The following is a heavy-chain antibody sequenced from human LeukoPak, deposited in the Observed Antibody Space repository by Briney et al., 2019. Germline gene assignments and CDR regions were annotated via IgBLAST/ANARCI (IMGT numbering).Heavy chain of an antibody. V-gene: IGHV3-23*01. CDR2: ISGSGGST. D-gene: IGHD3-22*01. J-gene: IGHJ1*01. CDR1: GFAVSSNY. CDR3: ARDSRYYDSSGYYRGYFQH. Sequence: GGSLRLSCAASGFAVSSNYMSWVRQAPGKGLEWVSAISGSGGSTYYADSVKGRFTISRDNSKNTLYLQMNSLRAEDTAVYYCARDSRYYDSSGYYRGYFQHWGQGTLVTVSS.